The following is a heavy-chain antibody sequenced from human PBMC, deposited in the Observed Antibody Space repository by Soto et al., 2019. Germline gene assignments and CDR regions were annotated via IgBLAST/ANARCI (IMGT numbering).Heavy chain of an antibody. CDR1: GFTFRNYD. Sequence: EVQLVESGGGLVQPGGSLRLSCEASGFTFRNYDMHWVRQGTGKGLEWVSGISAAGDPDYADSVEGRFTISRENAQNSFFLQMNRLGVGGTAVYYCARTDRDFYGLDVWGQGTTVIVSS. V-gene: IGHV3-13*05. CDR2: ISAAGDP. CDR3: ARTDRDFYGLDV. J-gene: IGHJ6*02.